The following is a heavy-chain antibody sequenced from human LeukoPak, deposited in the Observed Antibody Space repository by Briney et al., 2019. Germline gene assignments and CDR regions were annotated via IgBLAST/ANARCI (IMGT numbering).Heavy chain of an antibody. CDR2: IIPIFGTA. J-gene: IGHJ5*02. V-gene: IGHV1-69*13. CDR3: ARDGEQLVFFSGFDP. CDR1: GGTFSSYA. Sequence: SVKVSCKASGGTFSSYAISWVRQAPGQGLEWMGGIIPIFGTANYAQKFQGRVTITADESTSTAYMELSSLRSEDTAVYYCARDGEQLVFFSGFDPWGQGTLVTVSS. D-gene: IGHD6-6*01.